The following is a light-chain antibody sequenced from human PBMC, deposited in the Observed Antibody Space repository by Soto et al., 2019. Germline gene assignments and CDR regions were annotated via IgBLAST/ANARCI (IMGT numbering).Light chain of an antibody. Sequence: NFMLTQPHSVSESPGKTVTISCTRSSGRVASNYVQWYQQRPGSAPTTVIFEDDQRPSGVPDRFSGSIDSSSNSAFLTISRLKTEDEADYYCQSYDSPKEVFGGGAKLTVL. J-gene: IGLJ3*02. CDR3: QSYDSPKEV. CDR1: SGRVASNY. CDR2: EDD. V-gene: IGLV6-57*04.